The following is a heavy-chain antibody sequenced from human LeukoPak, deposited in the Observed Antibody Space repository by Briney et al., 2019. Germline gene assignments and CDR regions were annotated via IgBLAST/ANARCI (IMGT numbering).Heavy chain of an antibody. CDR3: ARRGEWELRGNFDS. J-gene: IGHJ4*02. CDR1: GFTFSSYA. V-gene: IGHV3-23*01. Sequence: GGSLRLSCAASGFTFSSYAMSWVRQSPGKGLQWVSAIIGSGDTTWYADSVKGRFTISRDNSKNTLYLQMSSLRAEDTALYFCARRGEWELRGNFDSWGQGTLVTVSS. CDR2: IIGSGDTT. D-gene: IGHD1-26*01.